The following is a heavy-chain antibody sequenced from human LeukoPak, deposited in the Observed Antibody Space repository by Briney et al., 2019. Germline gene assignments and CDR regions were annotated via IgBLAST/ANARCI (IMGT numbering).Heavy chain of an antibody. J-gene: IGHJ4*02. CDR1: GYTFTSYG. D-gene: IGHD3-16*02. V-gene: IGHV1-18*01. CDR2: ISAYNGNT. CDR3: ARDQVMITFGGVIGRGYFDY. Sequence: ASVKVSCKASGYTFTSYGISWMRQAPGQGLEWMGWISAYNGNTNYAQKLQGRVTMTTDTSTSTAYMELRSLRSDDTAVYYCARDQVMITFGGVIGRGYFDYWGQGTLVTVSS.